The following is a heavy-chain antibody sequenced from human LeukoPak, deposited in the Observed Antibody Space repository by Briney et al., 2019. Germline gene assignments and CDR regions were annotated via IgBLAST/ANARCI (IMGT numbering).Heavy chain of an antibody. Sequence: SEALSLTCTVSGDSINDYYWSWIRQPLGNRLEWIGWIYYSGSTMYSPSLESRVTISLDTSRTQFSLDLNSVTAADTAVYYCARHAGFGSGYYHDAFDIWGQGSMVIVSS. CDR3: ARHAGFGSGYYHDAFDI. V-gene: IGHV4-59*08. J-gene: IGHJ3*02. CDR1: GDSINDYY. CDR2: IYYSGST. D-gene: IGHD3-22*01.